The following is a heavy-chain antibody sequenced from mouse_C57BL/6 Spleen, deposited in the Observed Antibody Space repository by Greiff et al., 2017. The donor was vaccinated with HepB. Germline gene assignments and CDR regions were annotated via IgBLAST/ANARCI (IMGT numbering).Heavy chain of an antibody. V-gene: IGHV14-4*01. CDR2: IDPENGDT. CDR3: TTGGYGRPYYFDY. J-gene: IGHJ2*01. D-gene: IGHD1-1*01. Sequence: EVKLQQSGAELVRPGASVKLSCTASGFNIKDDYMHWVKQRPEQGLEWIGWIDPENGDTEYASKFQGKATITADTSSNTAYLQLSSLTSEDTAVYYCTTGGYGRPYYFDYWGQGTTLTVSS. CDR1: GFNIKDDY.